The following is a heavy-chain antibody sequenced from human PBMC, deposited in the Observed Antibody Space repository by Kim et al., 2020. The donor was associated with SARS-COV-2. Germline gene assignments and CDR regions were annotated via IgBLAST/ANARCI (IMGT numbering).Heavy chain of an antibody. J-gene: IGHJ3*01. D-gene: IGHD5-18*01. CDR3: ARARRGYSYGYGV. Sequence: NPSLKSRVTISVDTSKIQFSMKRSSVTAADTAVYYWARARRGYSYGYGVWGQGTMVTVSS. V-gene: IGHV4-34*01.